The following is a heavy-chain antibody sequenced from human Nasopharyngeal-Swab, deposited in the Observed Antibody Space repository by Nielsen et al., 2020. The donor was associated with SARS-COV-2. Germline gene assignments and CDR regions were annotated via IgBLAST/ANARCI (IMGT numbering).Heavy chain of an antibody. Sequence: PGKGLEWIGEINHSGSTNYNPSLKSRVTISVDTSKNQFSLKLSSVTAADTAVYYCARGQGPRYYYDSSGYYYDVLGRGYYFDYWGQGTLVTVSS. CDR3: ARGQGPRYYYDSSGYYYDVLGRGYYFDY. CDR2: INHSGST. V-gene: IGHV4-34*01. D-gene: IGHD3-22*01. J-gene: IGHJ4*02.